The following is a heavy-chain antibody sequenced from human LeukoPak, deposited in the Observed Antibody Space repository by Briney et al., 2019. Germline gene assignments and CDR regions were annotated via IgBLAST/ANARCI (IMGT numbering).Heavy chain of an antibody. Sequence: PSETLSLTCAVSGGSISSSNWWSWVRQPPGKGLEWIGEIYHSGSTNYNPSLKSRVTISVDKSKNQFSLKLSSVTAADTAVYYCARDWIPMIGQAADYWGQGTLVTVSS. J-gene: IGHJ4*02. V-gene: IGHV4-4*02. CDR1: GGSISSSNW. CDR2: IYHSGST. D-gene: IGHD3-22*01. CDR3: ARDWIPMIGQAADY.